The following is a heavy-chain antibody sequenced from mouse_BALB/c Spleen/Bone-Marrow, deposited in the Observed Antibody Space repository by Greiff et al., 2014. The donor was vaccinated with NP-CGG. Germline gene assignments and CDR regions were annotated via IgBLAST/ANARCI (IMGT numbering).Heavy chain of an antibody. J-gene: IGHJ4*01. D-gene: IGHD2-4*01. CDR2: ISNGSSTI. V-gene: IGHV5-17*02. CDR3: ARKGAMITHYYAMDY. CDR1: GFTFSSFG. Sequence: EVKLQESGGGLVQPGGSRKLSCAASGFTFSSFGMHWVRQAPEKGLEWVAYISNGSSTIYYADTVKGRFTISRDNTKNTLFLQMTSLRSEDTAMYYCARKGAMITHYYAMDYWGQGTSVTVSS.